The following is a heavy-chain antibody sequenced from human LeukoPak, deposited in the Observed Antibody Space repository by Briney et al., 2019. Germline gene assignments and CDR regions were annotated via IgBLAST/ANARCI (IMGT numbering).Heavy chain of an antibody. V-gene: IGHV4-38-2*01. D-gene: IGHD3-9*01. J-gene: IGHJ4*02. CDR2: MHHSGST. CDR1: GYSISSGYY. CDR3: ARHSGYDILTGYYPWYFDY. Sequence: SETLSLTCAVSGYSISSGYYWGWIRQPPGKGLEWIGSMHHSGSTDYNPSLKRRVTISVDTSKNQFSLKLRSVTAAGTAVYYCARHSGYDILTGYYPWYFDYWGQGTLVTVSS.